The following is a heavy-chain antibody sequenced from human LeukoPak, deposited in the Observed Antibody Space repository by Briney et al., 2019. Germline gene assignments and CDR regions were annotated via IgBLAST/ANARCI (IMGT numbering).Heavy chain of an antibody. D-gene: IGHD3-16*01. CDR1: GYNFTNYW. J-gene: IGHJ4*02. V-gene: IGHV5-51*01. Sequence: GESLKISCKGSGYNFTNYWIGWVRQMPGKGLEWMGIIYPGDSNTRYSPYFQGQVTISADKSISTAYLQWSSLRASDTAMYFCARQESNWGSYWGQGTLVTVSS. CDR2: IYPGDSNT. CDR3: ARQESNWGSY.